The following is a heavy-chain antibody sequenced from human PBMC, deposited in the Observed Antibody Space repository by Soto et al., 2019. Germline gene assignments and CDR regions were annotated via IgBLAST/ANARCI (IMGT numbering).Heavy chain of an antibody. CDR2: ISAYNGNT. CDR1: GYTITSHG. D-gene: IGHD2-15*01. Sequence: QVQLVQSAAEAKNPGASVKVSCKASGYTITSHGLTWVRQAPGQGLEWMGWISAYNGNTNYAQNFQGRVTMTTDTSTSTAYMELRSLRSDDTAVYYCARDGYCTGGSCPSYYYYYGMDVWGQGTTVTVSS. CDR3: ARDGYCTGGSCPSYYYYYGMDV. V-gene: IGHV1-18*01. J-gene: IGHJ6*02.